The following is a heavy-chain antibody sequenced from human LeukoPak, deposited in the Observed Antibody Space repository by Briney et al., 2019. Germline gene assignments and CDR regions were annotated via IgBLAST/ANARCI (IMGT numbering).Heavy chain of an antibody. CDR2: IYYSGST. D-gene: IGHD5-12*01. Sequence: SETLSLTCTVSGGSISSYYWSWIRQPPGKGLEWIGYIYYSGSTNYNPSLKSRVTISVDTSKNQFSLKLSSVTAADTAVYYCARGLVATPGDYWGQGTLVTVSS. CDR1: GGSISSYY. CDR3: ARGLVATPGDY. V-gene: IGHV4-59*01. J-gene: IGHJ4*02.